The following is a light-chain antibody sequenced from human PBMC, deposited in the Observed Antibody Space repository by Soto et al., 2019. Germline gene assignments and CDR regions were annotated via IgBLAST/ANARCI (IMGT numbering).Light chain of an antibody. CDR2: NAY. CDR1: QSINFY. Sequence: DIQMTQPPSTLSASVGDRVTITCRASQSINFYLAWYQQKTGKAPKVLIWNAYTLESGVPSRFSGSGSGTEFALTISSLQPDDFATYYCQQYNSYSTWTFGQGTKVDIK. V-gene: IGKV1-5*01. J-gene: IGKJ1*01. CDR3: QQYNSYSTWT.